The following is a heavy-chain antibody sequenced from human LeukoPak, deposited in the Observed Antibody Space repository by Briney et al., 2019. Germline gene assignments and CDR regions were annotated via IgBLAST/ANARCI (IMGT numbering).Heavy chain of an antibody. V-gene: IGHV4-34*01. CDR3: ARSHCGGDCYSSRWQILYGYYYYYMDV. CDR1: GGSFRGFY. CDR2: INHSGSS. J-gene: IGHJ6*03. Sequence: PSETLSLTCAVYGGSFRGFYWTWIRQSPGKGLEWIGAINHSGSSSYNPSLRSRIMISVDMSKNQFSLKVRSVTAADTAVYYCARSHCGGDCYSSRWQILYGYYYYYMDVWGTGTTVTVSS. D-gene: IGHD2-21*02.